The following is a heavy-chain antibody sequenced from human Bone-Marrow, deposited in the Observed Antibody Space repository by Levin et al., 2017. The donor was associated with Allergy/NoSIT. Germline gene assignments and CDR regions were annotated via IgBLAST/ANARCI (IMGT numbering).Heavy chain of an antibody. CDR1: GFTFSSAW. CDR3: TTDRAIAVRPVFDY. J-gene: IGHJ4*02. D-gene: IGHD6-19*01. Sequence: GGSLRLSCAASGFTFSSAWLSWVRRPAPGEGLQWVGRIKSKTDGGTTDYGAAVKGRFTISRDDSKNTLYLQMNSLRIEDTAMYYCTTDRAIAVRPVFDYWGPGTLVTVSS. V-gene: IGHV3-15*01. CDR2: IKSKTDGGTT.